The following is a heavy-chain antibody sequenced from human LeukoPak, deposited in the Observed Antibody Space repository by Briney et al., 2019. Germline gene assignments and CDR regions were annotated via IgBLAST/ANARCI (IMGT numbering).Heavy chain of an antibody. CDR2: ICYDGSNK. Sequence: PGRSLRLSCAASGFTFSSYGMHWVRQAPGKGLEWVALICYDGSNKYYADSVKGRFTISRDNSKNTLYLQMNSLRAEDTAVYYCARDKPPPYYYDSSGIFDYWGQGTLVTVSS. J-gene: IGHJ4*02. CDR3: ARDKPPPYYYDSSGIFDY. D-gene: IGHD3-22*01. V-gene: IGHV3-33*01. CDR1: GFTFSSYG.